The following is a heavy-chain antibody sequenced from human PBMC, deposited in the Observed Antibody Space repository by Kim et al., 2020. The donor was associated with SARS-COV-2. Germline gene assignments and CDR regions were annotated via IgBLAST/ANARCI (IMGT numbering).Heavy chain of an antibody. CDR2: IERDGSSI. Sequence: GGSLRLSCATSGVSFTSYWMSWVRQAPGKGLEWVSHIERDGSSIYYANSVKGRFVISRDNAKNSLSLQMSSLRAEGTAVYYCAREGQANAFDYGGHVT. CDR1: GVSFTSYW. CDR3: AREGQANAFDY. J-gene: IGHJ4*01. V-gene: IGHV3-7*01.